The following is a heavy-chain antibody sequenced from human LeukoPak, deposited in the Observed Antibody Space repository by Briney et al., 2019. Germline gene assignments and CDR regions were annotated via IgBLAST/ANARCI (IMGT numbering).Heavy chain of an antibody. CDR3: ASHTVCYMYYFDF. CDR1: DGSISSTSYY. J-gene: IGHJ4*02. Sequence: SETLSLTCTVSDGSISSTSYYWGWIRQSPGKGLEWIGTVYYSGSTYYNPSLKSRVTISVDTSKNQFSLKLSSVTAADTALYYCASHTVCYMYYFDFWGQGTLVTVSS. D-gene: IGHD3-9*01. CDR2: VYYSGST. V-gene: IGHV4-39*01.